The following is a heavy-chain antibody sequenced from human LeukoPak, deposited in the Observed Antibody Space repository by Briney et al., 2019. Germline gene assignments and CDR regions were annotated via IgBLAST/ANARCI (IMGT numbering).Heavy chain of an antibody. D-gene: IGHD3-3*01. CDR3: ARDWSGYL. V-gene: IGHV3-15*01. CDR2: VKSKSAGETT. J-gene: IGHJ4*02. CDR1: GLSISNDW. Sequence: GGSLRLSCAASGLSISNDWMSWVRQAPGKGLEWVARVKSKSAGETTDYAAPVKGRFTISRDDSKNTLYLQMNSLRAEDTAVYYCARDWSGYLWGQGTLVTVSS.